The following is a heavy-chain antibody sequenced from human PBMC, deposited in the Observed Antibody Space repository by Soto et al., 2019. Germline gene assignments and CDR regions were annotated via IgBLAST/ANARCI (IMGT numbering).Heavy chain of an antibody. Sequence: QVQLQESGPGLVKPSQTLSLTCPVSGGSISSGDYYWSWIRQPPGKGLEWIGYIYYSGSTYYNPSLKSRVTISVDTSKNQFSLMLSSVTAADTAVYYCARGDSARPEDDYWCQGTLVTVSS. CDR3: ARGDSARPEDDY. D-gene: IGHD6-6*01. J-gene: IGHJ4*02. V-gene: IGHV4-30-4*01. CDR1: GGSISSGDYY. CDR2: IYYSGST.